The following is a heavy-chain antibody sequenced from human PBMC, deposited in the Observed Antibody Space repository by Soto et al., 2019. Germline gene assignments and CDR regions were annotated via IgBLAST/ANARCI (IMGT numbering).Heavy chain of an antibody. CDR2: IYYSVST. V-gene: IGHV4-59*01. D-gene: IGHD4-17*01. J-gene: IGHJ4*02. CDR3: ARDSDGDYYFDY. CDR1: GGSISSYY. Sequence: PSETLSLTCTVSGGSISSYYWSWIRQPPGKGLEWIGYIYYSVSTNYNPSLKSRVTISVDTSKNQFSLKLSSVTAADTAVYYCARDSDGDYYFDYWGQGTLVTVS.